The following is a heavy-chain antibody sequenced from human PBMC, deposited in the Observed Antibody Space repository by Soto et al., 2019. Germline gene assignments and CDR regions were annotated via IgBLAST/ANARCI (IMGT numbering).Heavy chain of an antibody. CDR2: ISWNSGSI. J-gene: IGHJ6*02. CDR3: AKGVKDSTGLYDGMDV. D-gene: IGHD3-22*01. Sequence: LRLSCAASGFIFNDYAMHWVRQAPGKGLEWVSGISWNSGSIGYADSAKGRFTISRDNAKNSLYLQMNSLRVEDTALYYCAKGVKDSTGLYDGMDVWGQGTRVTVSS. V-gene: IGHV3-9*01. CDR1: GFIFNDYA.